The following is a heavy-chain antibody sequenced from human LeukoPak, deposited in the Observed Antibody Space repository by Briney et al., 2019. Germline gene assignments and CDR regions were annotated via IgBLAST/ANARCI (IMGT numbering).Heavy chain of an antibody. CDR2: IHPGDSDT. D-gene: IGHD5-24*01. CDR3: ATHPGGLQSGFDN. Sequence: GESLKISCKGSGYTFTSYWIGWVRQMPGKGLEYMGIIHPGDSDTRYSPSFQGQVTISVDRSSTTAYLQWSRLRASDTAMYYCATHPGGLQSGFDNWGQGTPVTVSS. CDR1: GYTFTSYW. J-gene: IGHJ4*02. V-gene: IGHV5-51*01.